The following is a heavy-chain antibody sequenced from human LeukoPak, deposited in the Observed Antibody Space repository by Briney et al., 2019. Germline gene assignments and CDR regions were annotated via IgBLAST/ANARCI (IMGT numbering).Heavy chain of an antibody. J-gene: IGHJ4*02. CDR3: ARKSLGSSSKPLDY. V-gene: IGHV4-34*01. Sequence: GSLRLSCAASGFTFSSYAMSWVRQPPGKGLEWIGEINHSGSTNYNPSLKSRVTISVDTSKNQFSLKLSSVTAADTAVYYCARKSLGSSSKPLDYWGQGTLVTVSS. CDR1: GFTFSSYA. CDR2: INHSGST. D-gene: IGHD6-13*01.